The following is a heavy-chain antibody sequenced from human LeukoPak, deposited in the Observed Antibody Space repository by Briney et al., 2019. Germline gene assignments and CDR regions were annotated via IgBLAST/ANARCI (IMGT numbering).Heavy chain of an antibody. CDR3: ARGGSGSYMTNY. CDR1: GFTFSNYW. V-gene: IGHV3-74*01. J-gene: IGHJ4*02. CDR2: INFDETRI. Sequence: GGSLRLSCASSGFTFSNYWVHWVRQAPGKGLVWVSRINFDETRINYADSVKGRFTISRDNAKNTLYLEMNSLRVEDTAVYYCARGGSGSYMTNYWGQGTLLTVSS. D-gene: IGHD1-26*01.